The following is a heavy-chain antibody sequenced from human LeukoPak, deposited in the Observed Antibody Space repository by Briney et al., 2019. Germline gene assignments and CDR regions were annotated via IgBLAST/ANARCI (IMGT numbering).Heavy chain of an antibody. V-gene: IGHV4-34*01. J-gene: IGHJ4*02. D-gene: IGHD1-26*01. CDR3: ALGGSYYEGVGPFDY. Sequence: SETLSLTCTVSGGSISSYYWSWIRQPPGKGLEWIGEINHSGSSKYIPSLKSRVTISVDTSKNHFSLKLSSVTAADTAVYYCALGGSYYEGVGPFDYWGQGTLVTVSS. CDR1: GGSISSYY. CDR2: INHSGSS.